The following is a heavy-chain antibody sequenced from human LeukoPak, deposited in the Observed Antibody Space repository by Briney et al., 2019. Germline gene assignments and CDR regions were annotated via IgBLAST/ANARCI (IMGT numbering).Heavy chain of an antibody. J-gene: IGHJ4*02. CDR1: GFTFSDHY. D-gene: IGHD3-22*01. V-gene: IGHV3-72*01. CDR2: IRNKANTYTA. CDR3: TTEGDYYDSSGVPFDY. Sequence: GGSLRLSCAASGFTFSDHYMDWVRQAPEKGLEWVGRIRNKANTYTAEYAASVTGRFTISRDDSKNSLYLQMNSLKTEDTALYYCTTEGDYYDSSGVPFDYWGQGTLVTVSS.